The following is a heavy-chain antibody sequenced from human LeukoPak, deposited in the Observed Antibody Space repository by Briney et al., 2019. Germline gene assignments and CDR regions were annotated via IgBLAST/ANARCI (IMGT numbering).Heavy chain of an antibody. J-gene: IGHJ4*02. CDR3: ARGGYYGDYLRPPAYFNY. V-gene: IGHV3-7*01. Sequence: PGGSVRLSCAASGFTFSAYWMSWVRQAPGKGLEWVANIKQDGTEKYYADSVKGRFTISRDNAKNSLYLQMSSLRAEDTAVYYCARGGYYGDYLRPPAYFNYWGQGTLVTVSS. D-gene: IGHD4-17*01. CDR2: IKQDGTEK. CDR1: GFTFSAYW.